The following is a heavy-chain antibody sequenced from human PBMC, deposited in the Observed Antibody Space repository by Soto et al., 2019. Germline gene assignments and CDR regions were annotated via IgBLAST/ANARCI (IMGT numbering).Heavy chain of an antibody. CDR1: GYTFTSYD. D-gene: IGHD6-19*01. CDR3: ARVAGTYYYYGMDV. Sequence: GASVKVSCKASGYTFTSYDINWVRQATGQGLEWMGWMNPNSGNTGYAQKFQGRVTMTRDTSTSTVYMELSSLRSEDTAVYYCARVAGTYYYYGMDVWGQGTTVTVSS. V-gene: IGHV1-8*01. CDR2: MNPNSGNT. J-gene: IGHJ6*02.